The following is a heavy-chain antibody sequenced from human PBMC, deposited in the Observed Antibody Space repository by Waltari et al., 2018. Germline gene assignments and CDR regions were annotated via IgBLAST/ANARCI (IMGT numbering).Heavy chain of an antibody. CDR3: APLPGGSGQTFDY. Sequence: EVELVQSGAEVTKPGATVKISCKASGYPFMDYFMHWVQQAPGKGLEWMGRIDPEDGETVYSEKFQGRVTITADTSTDTAYMELSSLTSGDTAVYYCAPLPGGSGQTFDYWGQGTLVTVSS. V-gene: IGHV1-69-2*01. J-gene: IGHJ4*02. D-gene: IGHD3-10*01. CDR1: GYPFMDYF. CDR2: IDPEDGET.